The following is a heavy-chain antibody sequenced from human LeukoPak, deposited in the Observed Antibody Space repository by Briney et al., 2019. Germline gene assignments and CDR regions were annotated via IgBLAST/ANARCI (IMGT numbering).Heavy chain of an antibody. V-gene: IGHV1-18*01. CDR1: GYTFTSYG. J-gene: IGHJ4*02. Sequence: VASVKVSCKASGYTFTSYGISWVRQAPGQGLEWMGWISAYNGNTNYAQKLQGRVTMTTDTSTSTAYTELRSLRSDDTAVYYCARETHGYGSGSYYFDYWGQGTLVTVSS. D-gene: IGHD3-10*01. CDR3: ARETHGYGSGSYYFDY. CDR2: ISAYNGNT.